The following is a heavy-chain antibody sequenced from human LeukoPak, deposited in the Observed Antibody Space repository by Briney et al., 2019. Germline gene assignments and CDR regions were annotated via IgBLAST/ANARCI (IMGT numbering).Heavy chain of an antibody. CDR2: IYHSGST. V-gene: IGHV4-38-2*02. D-gene: IGHD3-22*01. Sequence: SETLSLTCAVSGYSIGSGYYWGWIRQPPGKGLEWIGSIYHSGSTYYNPSLKSRVTISVDTSKNQFSLKLSSVTAADTAVYYCARDTRFSDTSGYYYSRFYMDVWGKGTTVTVSS. CDR3: ARDTRFSDTSGYYYSRFYMDV. CDR1: GYSIGSGYY. J-gene: IGHJ6*03.